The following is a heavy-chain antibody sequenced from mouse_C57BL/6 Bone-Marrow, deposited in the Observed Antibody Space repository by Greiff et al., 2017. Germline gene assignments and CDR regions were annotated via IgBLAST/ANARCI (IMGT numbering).Heavy chain of an antibody. CDR1: GYTFTSYW. CDR3: ARARRRRYFDV. V-gene: IGHV1-64*01. J-gene: IGHJ1*03. CDR2: IHPNSGST. Sequence: QVQLQQPGAELVKPGASVKLSCKASGYTFTSYWLHWVKQRPGQGLAWIGMIHPNSGSTKYNEKVKSKATLAVDKSSSTAYMQLSSLTSEDSAVYYCARARRRRYFDVWGTGTTVTVSS.